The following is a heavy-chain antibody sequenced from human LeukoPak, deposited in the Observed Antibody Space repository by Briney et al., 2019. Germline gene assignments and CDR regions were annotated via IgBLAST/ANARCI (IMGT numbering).Heavy chain of an antibody. CDR3: TTDHEQLVRYYYYMDV. J-gene: IGHJ6*03. V-gene: IGHV3-15*01. CDR2: IKSKTDGGTT. Sequence: GGSLRLSCAASGFTFSNAWMSWVRQAPGKGLECVGRIKSKTDGGTTDYAAPVKGRFTISRDDSKNTLYLQMNSLKTEDTAVYYCTTDHEQLVRYYYYMDVWGKGTTVTVSS. CDR1: GFTFSNAW. D-gene: IGHD6-6*01.